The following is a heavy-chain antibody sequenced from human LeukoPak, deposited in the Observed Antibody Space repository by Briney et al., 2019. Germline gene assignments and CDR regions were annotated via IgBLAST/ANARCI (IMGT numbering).Heavy chain of an antibody. CDR2: ISYDGINK. D-gene: IGHD2-8*02. J-gene: IGHJ4*02. Sequence: GGTLRLSCEASEFTFSSYNMHWVRQAPGKGLEWVAVISYDGINKYYADSVKGRFTISRDNYKNTLYLQMNSLRVEDTAVYYSARPGSGGSLDYWGQGTLVTVSS. V-gene: IGHV3-30-3*01. CDR1: EFTFSSYN. CDR3: ARPGSGGSLDY.